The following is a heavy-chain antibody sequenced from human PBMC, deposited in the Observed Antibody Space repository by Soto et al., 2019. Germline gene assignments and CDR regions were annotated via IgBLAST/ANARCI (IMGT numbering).Heavy chain of an antibody. D-gene: IGHD1-7*01. V-gene: IGHV3-21*01. Sequence: GGSLRLSCAASGFTFSSYSMNWVRQAPGKGLEWVSSISSSSSYIYYADSVKGRFTISRDNAKNSLYLQMNSLRAEDTAVYYCARDKARKDWNYAPYGMDVWGQGTTVTVSS. CDR2: ISSSSSYI. CDR1: GFTFSSYS. CDR3: ARDKARKDWNYAPYGMDV. J-gene: IGHJ6*02.